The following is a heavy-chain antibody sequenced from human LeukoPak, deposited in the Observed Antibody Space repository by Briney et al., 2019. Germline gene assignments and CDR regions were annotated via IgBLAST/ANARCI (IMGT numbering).Heavy chain of an antibody. J-gene: IGHJ4*02. CDR1: GFTFSSYS. D-gene: IGHD3-22*01. CDR2: ISISSSYI. CDR3: ARTPSYYYDSSGYYYFPFDY. V-gene: IGHV3-21*01. Sequence: GGSLRLSCAASGFTFSSYSMNWVRQAPGKGLEWVSSISISSSYIYYADSVKGRFTISRDNAKNSLYLQMNSLRAEDTAVYYCARTPSYYYDSSGYYYFPFDYGGQGTLVTVSS.